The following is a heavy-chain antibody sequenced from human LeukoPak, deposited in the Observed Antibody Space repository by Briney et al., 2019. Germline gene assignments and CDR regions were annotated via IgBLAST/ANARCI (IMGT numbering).Heavy chain of an antibody. V-gene: IGHV3-23*01. CDR3: AKQGGTYYYYYMDV. D-gene: IGHD1-1*01. CDR1: GFTFSNYA. CDR2: ISGSGGST. Sequence: GGSLRLSCADSGFTFSNYAVNWVRQAPGKGLEWVSVISGSGGSTYYADSVKGRFTISRDNSKNTLYLQMNSLRAEDTAVYYCAKQGGTYYYYYMDVWGKGTTVTVSS. J-gene: IGHJ6*03.